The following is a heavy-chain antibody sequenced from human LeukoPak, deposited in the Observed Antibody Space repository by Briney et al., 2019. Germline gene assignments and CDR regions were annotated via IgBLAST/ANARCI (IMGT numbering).Heavy chain of an antibody. V-gene: IGHV4-59*01. CDR2: IYYSGST. J-gene: IGHJ3*02. Sequence: SETLSLTCAVSGGSISSYYWSSIRQPPGKGLEWIGYIYYSGSTNYNPSLKSRVTISVDTSKNQFSLKLSSVTAADTAVYYCARDSRPDYGGTISLDAFDIWGQGTMVTVSS. CDR3: ARDSRPDYGGTISLDAFDI. CDR1: GGSISSYY. D-gene: IGHD4-23*01.